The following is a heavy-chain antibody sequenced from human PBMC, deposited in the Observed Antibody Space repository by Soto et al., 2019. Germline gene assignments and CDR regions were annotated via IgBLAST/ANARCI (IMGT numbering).Heavy chain of an antibody. D-gene: IGHD1-1*01. Sequence: GGSLRLSCAASGFTFSGYAMHWVRQSPGKGLEWVSTISNSGGSTYYADAVRGRSTFSNDTTNYSLFQLINILSDEDTADYSCSSKKSNGGGPEAFDSWGQGTPVTVSS. J-gene: IGHJ4*02. CDR2: ISNSGGST. CDR3: SSKKSNGGGPEAFDS. V-gene: IGHV3-23*01. CDR1: GFTFSGYA.